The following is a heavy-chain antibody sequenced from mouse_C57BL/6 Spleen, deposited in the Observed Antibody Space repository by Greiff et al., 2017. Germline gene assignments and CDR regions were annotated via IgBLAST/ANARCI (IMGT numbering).Heavy chain of an antibody. Sequence: VQLQQSGPELVKPGASVKISCKASGYTFTDYSMNWVKQTHGKSLEWIGDINPNNGGTSYNQKFKGKATLTVDKSSSTAYMELRSLTSEDSAVYYCARKGYYYAMDYWGQGTSVTVSS. CDR1: GYTFTDYS. CDR2: INPNNGGT. V-gene: IGHV1-26*01. D-gene: IGHD2-2*01. CDR3: ARKGYYYAMDY. J-gene: IGHJ4*01.